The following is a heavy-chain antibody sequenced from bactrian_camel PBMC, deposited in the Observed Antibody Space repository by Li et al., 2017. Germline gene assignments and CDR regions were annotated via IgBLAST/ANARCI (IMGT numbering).Heavy chain of an antibody. CDR1: GFTFSSSG. CDR3: ARLGFVFAY. CDR2: INSGGGTT. V-gene: IGHV3S35*01. J-gene: IGHJ6*01. D-gene: IGHD5*01. Sequence: VQLVESGGGLVQPGGSLRLSCAASGFTFSSSGMTWVRQAPGKGLEWVSYINSGGGTTAYADSVKGRFTISRDDAKNTVYLQMNSLRPEDTAVYYCARLGFVFAYWGQGTQVTVS.